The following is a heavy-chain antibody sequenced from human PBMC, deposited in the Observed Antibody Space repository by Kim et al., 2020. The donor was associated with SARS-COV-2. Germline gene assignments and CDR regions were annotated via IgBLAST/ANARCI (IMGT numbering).Heavy chain of an antibody. Sequence: GGSLRLSCAASGFTFSSYGMHWVRQAPGKGLEWVAVISYDGSNKYYADSVKGRFTISRDNSKNTLYLQMNSLRAEDTAVYYCASGWLQFGYWGQGTLVTVSS. J-gene: IGHJ4*02. CDR3: ASGWLQFGY. D-gene: IGHD5-12*01. CDR1: GFTFSSYG. V-gene: IGHV3-33*05. CDR2: ISYDGSNK.